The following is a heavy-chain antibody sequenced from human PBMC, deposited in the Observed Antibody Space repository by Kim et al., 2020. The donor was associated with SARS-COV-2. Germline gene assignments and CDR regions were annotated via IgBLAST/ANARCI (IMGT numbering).Heavy chain of an antibody. CDR1: GFTFSSYS. V-gene: IGHV3-21*04. D-gene: IGHD6-19*01. Sequence: GGSLRLSCAASGFTFSSYSMNWVRQAPGKGLEWVSSISSSSSYIYYADSVKGRFTISRDNAKNSLYLQMNSLRAEDTAVYYCARDRSLSSSEVYWFDPWGQGTLVTVSS. CDR2: ISSSSSYI. J-gene: IGHJ5*02. CDR3: ARDRSLSSSEVYWFDP.